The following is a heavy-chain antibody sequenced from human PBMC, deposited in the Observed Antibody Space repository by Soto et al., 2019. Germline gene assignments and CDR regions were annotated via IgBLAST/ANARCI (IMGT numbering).Heavy chain of an antibody. CDR2: ISGYGGST. Sequence: GGSLRLSCTASGFTFSTYPMSWVRQAPGKGLGWVSAISGYGGSTYYADSVKGRFTVSRDNSKNTLYLQMNSLRAEDTAVYYCAKGRNHYDSSGYYSFPLDVWGQGTTVTVSS. J-gene: IGHJ6*02. V-gene: IGHV3-23*01. D-gene: IGHD3-22*01. CDR3: AKGRNHYDSSGYYSFPLDV. CDR1: GFTFSTYP.